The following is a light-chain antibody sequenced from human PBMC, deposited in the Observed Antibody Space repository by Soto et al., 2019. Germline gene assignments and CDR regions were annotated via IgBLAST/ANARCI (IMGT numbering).Light chain of an antibody. V-gene: IGKV3-20*01. J-gene: IGKJ2*01. CDR1: QSVSNKY. CDR3: EQFVSSPYT. Sequence: ELVLTQSPGTLSLSPGERATLSCRASQSVSNKYLAWYQQKPGQAPRLLIYGTSSRATGIRDRFSGGGSGTDFTLTITRLEPEDFAVYYGEQFVSSPYTFGHGT. CDR2: GTS.